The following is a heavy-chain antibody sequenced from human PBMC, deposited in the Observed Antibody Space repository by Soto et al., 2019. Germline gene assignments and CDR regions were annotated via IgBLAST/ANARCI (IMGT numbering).Heavy chain of an antibody. D-gene: IGHD5-12*01. CDR3: ARAGGYDRAVDY. V-gene: IGHV3-33*01. CDR1: GFTFSSYG. CDR2: IWYDGSNK. Sequence: PGGSLRLSCAASGFTFSSYGMHWVRQAPGKGLEWVAVIWYDGSNKYYADSVKGRFTISRDNSKNTLYLQMNSLRAEDTAVYYCARAGGYDRAVDYWGQGTLVTVSS. J-gene: IGHJ4*02.